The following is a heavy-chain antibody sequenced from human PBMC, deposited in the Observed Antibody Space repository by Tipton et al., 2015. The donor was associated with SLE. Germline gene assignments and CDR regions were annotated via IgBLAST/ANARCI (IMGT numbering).Heavy chain of an antibody. CDR2: IYNSGST. D-gene: IGHD1-1*01. Sequence: TLSLTCTVSGASIRSYYWSWIRQPPGKGLERIGNIYNSGSTNYNPSLKSRVTMSLDTSKNQFSLKLSSVTAADTAVYYCARDSLSGDNWFDPWGQGTLATVSS. V-gene: IGHV4-59*01. CDR1: GASIRSYY. J-gene: IGHJ5*02. CDR3: ARDSLSGDNWFDP.